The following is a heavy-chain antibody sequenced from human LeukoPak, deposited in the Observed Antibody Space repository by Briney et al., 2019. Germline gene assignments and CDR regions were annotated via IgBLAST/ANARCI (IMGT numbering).Heavy chain of an antibody. J-gene: IGHJ4*02. Sequence: ASEKVSCKASGYTFTGYYMHWVRQAPGQGLEWMGWINPNSGGTNYAQKFQGRVTVTRDTSISTAYMELSRLRSDDTAVYYCARSSGSYRDYDYWGQGTLVTVSS. CDR1: GYTFTGYY. V-gene: IGHV1-2*02. CDR3: ARSSGSYRDYDY. CDR2: INPNSGGT. D-gene: IGHD3-10*01.